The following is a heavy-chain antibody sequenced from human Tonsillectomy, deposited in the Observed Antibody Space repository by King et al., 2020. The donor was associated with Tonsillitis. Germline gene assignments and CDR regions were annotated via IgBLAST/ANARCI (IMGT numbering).Heavy chain of an antibody. CDR1: GGSFSGYY. V-gene: IGHV4-34*01. CDR3: AGVGCSSISCYVPPPPMDV. Sequence: VQLQQWGAGLLKPSETLSLTCAVYGGSFSGYYWSWIRQPPGKGLEWIGEINHSGSTNYNPSLKSRVTISVDTSKNQFSLKLSSVTAADTAVYYCAGVGCSSISCYVPPPPMDVWGKGTTVTVSS. J-gene: IGHJ6*03. D-gene: IGHD2-2*01. CDR2: INHSGST.